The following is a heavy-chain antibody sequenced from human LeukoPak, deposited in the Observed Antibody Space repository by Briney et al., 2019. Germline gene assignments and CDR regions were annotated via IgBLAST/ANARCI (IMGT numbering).Heavy chain of an antibody. D-gene: IGHD2-8*02. CDR2: ISSSSSYI. Sequence: GGSLRLSCAASGFTFSSYSMNWVRQAPGKGLEWVSSISSSSSYIYYADSVKGRFTISRGNAKKTLYLQLNSLRAEDTAVYYCARVWSGFDYWGQGTLVTVSS. J-gene: IGHJ4*02. CDR3: ARVWSGFDY. CDR1: GFTFSSYS. V-gene: IGHV3-21*01.